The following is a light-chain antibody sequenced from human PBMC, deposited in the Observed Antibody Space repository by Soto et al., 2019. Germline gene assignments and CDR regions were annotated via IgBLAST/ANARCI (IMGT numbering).Light chain of an antibody. CDR3: HQYGTLYT. CDR2: GAS. J-gene: IGKJ2*01. V-gene: IGKV3-20*01. Sequence: EIVLTQSPGTLSLSPGERATLSCRASQSVSSSYLAWYQQKPGQAPRLLTYGASSRATGIPDRFSGSGSGTDFTLTISRLEPEDFAVYYCHQYGTLYTFGQGTKLEIK. CDR1: QSVSSSY.